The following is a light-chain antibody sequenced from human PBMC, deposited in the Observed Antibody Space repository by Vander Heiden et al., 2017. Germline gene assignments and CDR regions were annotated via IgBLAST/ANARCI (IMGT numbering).Light chain of an antibody. V-gene: IGLV2-23*02. Sequence: QSALTQPASVSGSPGPSITISCTGTSSDVRSYDIVSWYQQNPGKVPNLLIYEVTKRPSGVSNRFSGSKYVNTASLTITGLQAEDEADYFCCSYAGGSTLYIFGTGTKVTVL. J-gene: IGLJ1*01. CDR3: CSYAGGSTLYI. CDR2: EVT. CDR1: SSDVRSYDI.